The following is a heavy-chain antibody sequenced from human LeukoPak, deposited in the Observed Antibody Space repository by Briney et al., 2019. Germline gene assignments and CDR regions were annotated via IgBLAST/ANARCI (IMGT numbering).Heavy chain of an antibody. V-gene: IGHV1-2*06. CDR1: GYSFNDYS. J-gene: IGHJ4*02. CDR3: ARGGSGSGYLYYFDY. CDR2: INSNGGGT. Sequence: ASVKVSCKASGYSFNDYSMHWVRQAPGQGLEWMGRINSNGGGTSYVQNFQGRVTMTRDTSINTAYMELSGLTSDDTAVYYCARGGSGSGYLYYFDYWGQGTLVSVSS. D-gene: IGHD3-10*01.